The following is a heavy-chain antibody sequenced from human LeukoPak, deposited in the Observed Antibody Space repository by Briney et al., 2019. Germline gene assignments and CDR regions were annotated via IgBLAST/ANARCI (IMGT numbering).Heavy chain of an antibody. J-gene: IGHJ4*02. V-gene: IGHV4-4*07. CDR2: IYTSGST. Sequence: SETLSLTCTVSGGSISSYYWSWIRQPAGKGLEWIGRIYTSGSTNYNPSLKSRVTMSVDTSKNQFSLKLSPVTAADTAVYYCARSHYYGSGSPPFDYWGQGTLVTVSS. CDR1: GGSISSYY. CDR3: ARSHYYGSGSPPFDY. D-gene: IGHD3-10*01.